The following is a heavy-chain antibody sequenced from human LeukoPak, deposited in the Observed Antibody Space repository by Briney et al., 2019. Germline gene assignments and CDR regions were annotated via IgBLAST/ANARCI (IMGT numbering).Heavy chain of an antibody. CDR3: TTGTWIQLWLADY. CDR2: IKGKTDGGTT. V-gene: IGHV3-15*01. CDR1: GFTFSNAR. Sequence: GGSLSLACATSGFTFSNARMSWVRQAPGKGLEWVGHIKGKTDGGTTDYAAPVQGRFTVSRDDSKNTLYLQMNSLKTEDTAVYYCTTGTWIQLWLADYWGQGTLVTVSS. D-gene: IGHD5-18*01. J-gene: IGHJ4*02.